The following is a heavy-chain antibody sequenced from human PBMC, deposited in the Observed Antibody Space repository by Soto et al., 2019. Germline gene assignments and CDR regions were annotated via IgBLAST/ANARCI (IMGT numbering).Heavy chain of an antibody. J-gene: IGHJ6*02. Sequence: EVHLLESGGALEHPGGSLRLSCAASGFAFSTYAMTWVRQAPGKGLEWVSVTSGSGGSSYYAASVKGRFTISRDNSKNTLFLQMNGLRAEDTAVYYCAKVTKRAAAGRYEYYIYGMDVWGQGTTVTVSS. CDR1: GFAFSTYA. CDR3: AKVTKRAAAGRYEYYIYGMDV. CDR2: TSGSGGSS. V-gene: IGHV3-23*01. D-gene: IGHD6-13*01.